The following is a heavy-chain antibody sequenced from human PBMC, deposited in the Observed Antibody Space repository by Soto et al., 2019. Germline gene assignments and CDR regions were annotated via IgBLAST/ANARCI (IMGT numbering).Heavy chain of an antibody. V-gene: IGHV3-23*01. CDR1: GFTFSNYA. Sequence: QTWGSLRLSCAASGFTFSNYAVTWVRQAPGKGLEWVSTISGSGGSTYYADSVKGRFTISRDNSKNTLYLQMNSLRAEDTAVYYCAKDQGSSWYEIDYWGQGTLVTVSS. D-gene: IGHD6-13*01. CDR3: AKDQGSSWYEIDY. CDR2: ISGSGGST. J-gene: IGHJ4*02.